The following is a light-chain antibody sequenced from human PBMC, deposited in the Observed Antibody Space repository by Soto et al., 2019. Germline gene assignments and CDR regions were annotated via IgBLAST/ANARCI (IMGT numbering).Light chain of an antibody. CDR2: GVS. V-gene: IGKV3-20*01. CDR3: HQYGISPPT. J-gene: IGKJ1*01. CDR1: QSVSGSD. Sequence: EVVLTQSPGTLSLSPGERATLSCRASQSVSGSDLAWYQQKPGQAPRLLISGVSNRATGTPDRFSGSGSGTDLTLTISSLEPEDFAVFYCHQYGISPPTFGPGTKVDIK.